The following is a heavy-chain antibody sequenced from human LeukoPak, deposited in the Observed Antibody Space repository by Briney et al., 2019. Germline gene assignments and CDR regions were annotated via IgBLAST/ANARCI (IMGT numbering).Heavy chain of an antibody. Sequence: GGSLRLSCAASGFTFSSYWMHWVRQAPGKGLVWVSRINSDGSSTSYADSVKGRFTISRDNAKNSLYLQMNSLRAEDTAVYYCARDTRGVVGATRRLYYYYYYMDVWGKGTTVTVSS. J-gene: IGHJ6*03. CDR2: INSDGSST. V-gene: IGHV3-74*01. CDR1: GFTFSSYW. D-gene: IGHD1-26*01. CDR3: ARDTRGVVGATRRLYYYYYYMDV.